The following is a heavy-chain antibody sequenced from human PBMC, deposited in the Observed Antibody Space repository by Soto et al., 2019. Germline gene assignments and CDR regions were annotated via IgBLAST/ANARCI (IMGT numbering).Heavy chain of an antibody. Sequence: GASVKLSCTASGYTFTGNYMHWVRQAPGQGLEWMGWINPNSGGTNYAQKFQGWVTMTRDTSISTAYMELSRLRSDDTAVYYCARGRLRTWGYYYYMDVWGKGTTVTVSS. J-gene: IGHJ6*03. V-gene: IGHV1-2*04. CDR3: ARGRLRTWGYYYYMDV. D-gene: IGHD4-17*01. CDR1: GYTFTGNY. CDR2: INPNSGGT.